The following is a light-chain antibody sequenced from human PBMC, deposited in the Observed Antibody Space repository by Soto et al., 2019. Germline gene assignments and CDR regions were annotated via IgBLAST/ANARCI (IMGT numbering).Light chain of an antibody. J-gene: IGLJ2*01. Sequence: QSVLTQPPLVSGAPGQRVTISCTGSSSNIGAGYDVHWYQQLPGTAPKLLIYGNSNRPSGVPDRFSGSKSGTSASLAITGLQAEDEADYYCQSYDSSLSGRVVFGGGTKVTVL. CDR3: QSYDSSLSGRVV. CDR2: GNS. CDR1: SSNIGAGYD. V-gene: IGLV1-40*01.